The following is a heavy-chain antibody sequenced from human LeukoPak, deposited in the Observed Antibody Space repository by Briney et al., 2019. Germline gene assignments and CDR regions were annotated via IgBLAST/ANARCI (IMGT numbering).Heavy chain of an antibody. D-gene: IGHD6-25*01. CDR1: GGSFSDYY. CDR2: IYHSGST. J-gene: IGHJ4*02. CDR3: AKGSGVAAAGRPPFFDY. Sequence: SETLSLTCAVYGGSFSDYYWSWIRQPPGKGLEWIGNIYHSGSTYYNPSLKSRVTISVDTSKNQFSLEVTSVTAADTAVYYCAKGSGVAAAGRPPFFDYWGQGTLVTVSS. V-gene: IGHV4-34*01.